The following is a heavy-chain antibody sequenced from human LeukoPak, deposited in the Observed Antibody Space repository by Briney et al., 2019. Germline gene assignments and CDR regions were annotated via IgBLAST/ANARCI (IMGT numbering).Heavy chain of an antibody. D-gene: IGHD3-10*01. CDR1: GFTFSSYA. V-gene: IGHV3-23*01. J-gene: IGHJ4*02. CDR2: ISGSGGST. Sequence: PGGSLRLSCAASGFTFSSYAMSWVRQAPGKALEWVSAISGSGGSTYYADSVKGRFTISRDNSKNTLYLQMNSLRAEDTALYYCAKAPGGSRRFDYWGQGTLVTVSS. CDR3: AKAPGGSRRFDY.